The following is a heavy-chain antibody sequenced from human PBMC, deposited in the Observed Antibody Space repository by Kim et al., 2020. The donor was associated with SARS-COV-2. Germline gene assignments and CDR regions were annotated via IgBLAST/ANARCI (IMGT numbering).Heavy chain of an antibody. Sequence: ASVKVSCKASGYTFTGYYMHWVRQAPGQGLEWMGWINPNSGGTNYAQKFQGWVTMTRDTSISTAYMELSRLRSDDTAVYYCARDLQALRDDILTGYYYYYYGMDVWGQGTTVTVSS. CDR1: GYTFTGYY. V-gene: IGHV1-2*04. CDR2: INPNSGGT. D-gene: IGHD3-9*01. J-gene: IGHJ6*02. CDR3: ARDLQALRDDILTGYYYYYYGMDV.